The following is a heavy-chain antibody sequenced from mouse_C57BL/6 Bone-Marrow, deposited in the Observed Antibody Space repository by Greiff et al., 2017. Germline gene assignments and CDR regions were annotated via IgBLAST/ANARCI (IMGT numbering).Heavy chain of an antibody. CDR3: ARGYLMDY. J-gene: IGHJ4*01. CDR2: IYPGSGNT. D-gene: IGHD1-2*01. CDR1: GYSFTSYY. Sequence: QVQLQQSGPELVKPGASVKISCKASGYSFTSYYIHWVKQRPGQGLEWLGWIYPGSGNTKYNEKFTGKATLTENTSSSTAYMQLRSLTSEDSAVYYCARGYLMDYWGQGTSVTVSS. V-gene: IGHV1-66*01.